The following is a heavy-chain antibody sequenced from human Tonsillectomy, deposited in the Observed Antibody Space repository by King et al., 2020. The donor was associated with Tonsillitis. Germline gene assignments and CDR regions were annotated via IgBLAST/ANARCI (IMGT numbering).Heavy chain of an antibody. D-gene: IGHD5-18*01. Sequence: VQLVESGAEVKKPGESLRISCQVSGYSFTTYWIIWVRQMPGKGLEWMGNIDPSDSYTNYSPSFQGHVTISADKSISTASLHWGSLRASDTAIYYCARCNRYGNNHGDCWGRGTVVTVSS. CDR2: IDPSDSYT. CDR1: GYSFTTYW. J-gene: IGHJ4*02. CDR3: ARCNRYGNNHGDC. V-gene: IGHV5-10-1*03.